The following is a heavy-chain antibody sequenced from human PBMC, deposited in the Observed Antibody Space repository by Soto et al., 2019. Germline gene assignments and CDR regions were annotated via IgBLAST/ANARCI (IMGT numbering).Heavy chain of an antibody. D-gene: IGHD6-6*01. CDR3: ASGSHVPHY. J-gene: IGHJ4*02. CDR1: GGSISSGGYS. V-gene: IGHV4-30-2*01. Sequence: QLQLQESGSGLVKPSQTLSVTCAVSGGSISSGGYSWSWIRQPPGKGLEWIGYISHSGSTYYNPSLKSRVTISVDSSKNQFSLKLSSVTAADTAMYYCASGSHVPHYWGQGTLVTVSS. CDR2: ISHSGST.